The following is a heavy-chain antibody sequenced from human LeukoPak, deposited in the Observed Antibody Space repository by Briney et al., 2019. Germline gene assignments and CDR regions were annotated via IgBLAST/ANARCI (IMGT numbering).Heavy chain of an antibody. V-gene: IGHV3-30*02. CDR2: VYNDGTEK. D-gene: IGHD2-15*01. CDR3: AKDQGQVDRDAFNM. J-gene: IGHJ3*02. Sequence: GGSLRLSCEASGFSFSSHGIHWVRQAPGKGLEWVASVYNDGTEKEYADSVRGRFTISRDNSKNTMYLQMNSLRTEDTAVYSCAKDQGQVDRDAFNMWCQGTMVTVSS. CDR1: GFSFSSHG.